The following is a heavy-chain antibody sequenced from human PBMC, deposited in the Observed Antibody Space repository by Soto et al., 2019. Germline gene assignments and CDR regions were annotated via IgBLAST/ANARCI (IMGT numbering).Heavy chain of an antibody. J-gene: IGHJ1*01. V-gene: IGHV1-3*01. D-gene: IGHD6-13*01. CDR2: INAGSGNT. CDR1: GYTFTNYA. CDR3: ACEQQLATFQH. Sequence: ASVKVSRKASGYTFTNYAIHWVRQAPGQRLEWMGWINAGSGNTEYSQRFEGRVSITRDTSASTAYMEVSSLTSEDTVVYYCACEQQLATFQHWGQGTLVTVSS.